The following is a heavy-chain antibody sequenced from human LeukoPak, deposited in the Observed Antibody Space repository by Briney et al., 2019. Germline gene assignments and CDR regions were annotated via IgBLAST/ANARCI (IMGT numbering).Heavy chain of an antibody. J-gene: IGHJ4*02. Sequence: GGSLRLSCAASGFTFSSYAMSWVRQAPGKGLEWVSAISGSGGNTYYADSVKGRFTISRDNSKNTLYLQMNSLRAEDTAVYYCAKDRCSGGSCYSTFDYWGQGTLVTVSS. CDR3: AKDRCSGGSCYSTFDY. V-gene: IGHV3-23*01. CDR2: ISGSGGNT. CDR1: GFTFSSYA. D-gene: IGHD2-15*01.